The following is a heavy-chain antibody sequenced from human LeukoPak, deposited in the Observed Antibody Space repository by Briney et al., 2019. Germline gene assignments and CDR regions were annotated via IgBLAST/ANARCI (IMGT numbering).Heavy chain of an antibody. CDR3: ATAIVGAKGGNNFDY. Sequence: SVKVSCTASGGTFSSYAISWVRQAPGQGLEWMGGIIPIFGTANYAQKFQGRVTITTDESTSTAYMELSSLRSEDTAVYYCATAIVGAKGGNNFDYWGQGTLVTVSS. CDR2: IIPIFGTA. J-gene: IGHJ4*02. CDR1: GGTFSSYA. D-gene: IGHD1-26*01. V-gene: IGHV1-69*05.